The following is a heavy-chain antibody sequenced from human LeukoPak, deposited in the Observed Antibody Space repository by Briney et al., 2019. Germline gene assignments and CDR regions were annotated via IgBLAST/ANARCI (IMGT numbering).Heavy chain of an antibody. D-gene: IGHD6-13*01. CDR1: GNRFTSYW. J-gene: IGHJ5*02. CDR3: ARSPLVPRWFDP. Sequence: GESLKTSCKGSGNRFTSYWINWVRQMPGKGLEWMGRIDPSDSYTNYSPSFQGHVTISADESIRTAYLQWSSLKASDTAMYYCARSPLVPRWFDPWGQGTLVSVSS. CDR2: IDPSDSYT. V-gene: IGHV5-10-1*01.